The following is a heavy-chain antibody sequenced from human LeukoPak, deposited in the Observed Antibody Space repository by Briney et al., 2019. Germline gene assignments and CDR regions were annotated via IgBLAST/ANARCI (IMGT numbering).Heavy chain of an antibody. CDR1: GYTFTSYD. CDR3: ARGGSSWSSDAFDI. V-gene: IGHV1-8*01. J-gene: IGHJ3*02. D-gene: IGHD6-13*01. Sequence: GASVKVSCKASGYTFTSYDINWVRQATGQGLEWMGWMNPNSGNTGYAQKFQGRVTMTRNTSISTAYMELSSLRSKDTAVYYCARGGSSWSSDAFDIWGQGTMVTVSS. CDR2: MNPNSGNT.